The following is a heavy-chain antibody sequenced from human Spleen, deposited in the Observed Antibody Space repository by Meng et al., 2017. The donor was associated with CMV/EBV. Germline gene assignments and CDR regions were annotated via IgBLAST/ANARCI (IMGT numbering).Heavy chain of an antibody. D-gene: IGHD3-16*01. CDR2: TYYGGTT. Sequence: GTVSGGAIISGGYDWSWIGQLPGKGLEFIGYTYYGGTTYYNPALKSRVTISEDMSMNKFSLNVRAVTAADTAIYYCARAEGGPFDYWGQGTLVTVSS. V-gene: IGHV4-31*03. CDR3: ARAEGGPFDY. J-gene: IGHJ4*02. CDR1: GGAIISGGYD.